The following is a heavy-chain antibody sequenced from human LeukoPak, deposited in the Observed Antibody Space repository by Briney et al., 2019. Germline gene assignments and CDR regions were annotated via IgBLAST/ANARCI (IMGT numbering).Heavy chain of an antibody. CDR3: ARGVVVAANGFDYMDV. Sequence: ASVKVSCKASGYTFTGYYMHWVRQAPGQGLEWMGWINPNSGGTNYAQKFQGRVTMTRDTSISTAYMELSRLRSDDTAVYYCARGVVVAANGFDYMDVWGEGTTVTVSS. D-gene: IGHD2-15*01. V-gene: IGHV1-2*02. CDR2: INPNSGGT. J-gene: IGHJ6*03. CDR1: GYTFTGYY.